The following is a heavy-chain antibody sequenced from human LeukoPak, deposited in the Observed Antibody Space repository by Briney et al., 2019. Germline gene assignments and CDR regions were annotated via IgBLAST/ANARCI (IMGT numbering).Heavy chain of an antibody. Sequence: ASVKVSCKASGYTFTSYYMHWVRQAPGQGLEWMGIIKPSGGSTSYAQKFQGRVTMTRDMSTSTVYMELSSLRSEDTAVYYCARVYDSSGYYESLFDYWGQGTLVTVSS. CDR1: GYTFTSYY. CDR3: ARVYDSSGYYESLFDY. D-gene: IGHD3-22*01. J-gene: IGHJ4*02. V-gene: IGHV1-46*01. CDR2: IKPSGGST.